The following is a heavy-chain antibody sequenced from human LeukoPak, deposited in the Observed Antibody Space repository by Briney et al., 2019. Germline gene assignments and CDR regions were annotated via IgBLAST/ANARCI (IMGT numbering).Heavy chain of an antibody. Sequence: PSETLSLTCTVSGGSISSGGYYWSWIRQHPGKGLEWIGYIYYSGSTYYNPSLKSRVTISVDTSKNQFSLELSSVTAADTAVYYCARVSSSYGYFDYWGQGTLVTVSS. CDR1: GGSISSGGYY. V-gene: IGHV4-31*03. CDR3: ARVSSSYGYFDY. D-gene: IGHD5-18*01. J-gene: IGHJ4*02. CDR2: IYYSGST.